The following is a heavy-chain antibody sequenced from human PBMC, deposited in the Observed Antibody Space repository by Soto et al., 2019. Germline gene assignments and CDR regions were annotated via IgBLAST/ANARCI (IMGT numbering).Heavy chain of an antibody. V-gene: IGHV3-23*01. CDR3: AKDQNVLRYFDWLLYWDY. J-gene: IGHJ4*02. CDR1: GFTFSSYA. CDR2: ISGSGGST. Sequence: PGGSLRLSCAASGFTFSSYAMSWVRQAPGKGLEWVSAISGSGGSTYYADSVKGRFTISRDNSKNTLYLQMNSLRAEDTALYYCAKDQNVLRYFDWLLYWDYWGQGTLVTVSS. D-gene: IGHD3-9*01.